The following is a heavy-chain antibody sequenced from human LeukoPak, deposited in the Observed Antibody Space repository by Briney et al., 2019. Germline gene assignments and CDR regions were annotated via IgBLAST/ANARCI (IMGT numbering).Heavy chain of an antibody. Sequence: PSQTLSLTCTVSGGSISSGGYYWSWIRQHPGKGLEWIGYIYYSGSTYYNPSLKSRVTISINTSKNQFSLKLSSVTAADTAVYYCAGEGYTSSQSIDFWGQGTLVTVSS. CDR1: GGSISSGGYY. CDR2: IYYSGST. V-gene: IGHV4-31*03. J-gene: IGHJ4*02. CDR3: AGEGYTSSQSIDF. D-gene: IGHD6-13*01.